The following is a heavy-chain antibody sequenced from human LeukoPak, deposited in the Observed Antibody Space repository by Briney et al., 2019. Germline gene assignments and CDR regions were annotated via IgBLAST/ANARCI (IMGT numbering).Heavy chain of an antibody. CDR3: ARATKVVSGRAAWFDP. V-gene: IGHV1-2*02. D-gene: IGHD5/OR15-5a*01. J-gene: IGHJ5*02. Sequence: ASVKVSCEASGYTFTAYYIHWLRQAPGQGPEWMGWINPDSGGTNNAQKFQGRVTMTRDTSINTAYMQLSSLRSDDTALYYCARATKVVSGRAAWFDPWGQGTLVIVSS. CDR2: INPDSGGT. CDR1: GYTFTAYY.